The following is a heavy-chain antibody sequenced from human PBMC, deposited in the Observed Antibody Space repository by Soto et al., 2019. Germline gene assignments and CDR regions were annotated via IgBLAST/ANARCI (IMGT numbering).Heavy chain of an antibody. CDR2: IRSKANSYAT. J-gene: IGHJ4*02. D-gene: IGHD3-22*01. CDR1: GFTFSGSA. CDR3: TRLGSDSSGYLNDY. V-gene: IGHV3-73*01. Sequence: GGSLRLSCAASGFTFSGSAMHWVRQASGKGLEWVGRIRSKANSYATAYAASVKGRFTISRDDSKNTAYLQMNSLKTEDTAVYYCTRLGSDSSGYLNDYWGQGTLVTVSS.